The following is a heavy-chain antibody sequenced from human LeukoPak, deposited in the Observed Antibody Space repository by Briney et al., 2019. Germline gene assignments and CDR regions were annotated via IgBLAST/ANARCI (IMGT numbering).Heavy chain of an antibody. D-gene: IGHD2-15*01. V-gene: IGHV3-48*03. CDR1: GFTFSNYE. Sequence: GGSLRLSCAGSGFTFSNYEMVWLRQAPGKGLEWISYISSSGSTIYYADSVKGRFTVSRDDAENSLYLHTSSLRAEDTAVYYCARDRIMVVGPYNWFDPWGQGTLVTVSS. CDR3: ARDRIMVVGPYNWFDP. CDR2: ISSSGSTI. J-gene: IGHJ5*02.